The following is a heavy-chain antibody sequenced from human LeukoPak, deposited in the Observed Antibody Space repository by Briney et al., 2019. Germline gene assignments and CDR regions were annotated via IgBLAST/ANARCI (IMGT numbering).Heavy chain of an antibody. J-gene: IGHJ5*02. Sequence: ASVKVSCKASGGTFSSYAISWVRQAPGQGLEWMGIINPSGGSTSYAQKFQGRVTMTRDMSTSTVYMELSSLRSEDTAIYYCARDLGGVAGPSSGYNWFDPWGQGTLVTVSS. CDR1: GGTFSSYA. D-gene: IGHD3-22*01. V-gene: IGHV1-46*01. CDR2: INPSGGST. CDR3: ARDLGGVAGPSSGYNWFDP.